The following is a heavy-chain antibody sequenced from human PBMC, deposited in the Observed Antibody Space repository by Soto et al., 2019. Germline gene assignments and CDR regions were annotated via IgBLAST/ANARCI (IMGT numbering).Heavy chain of an antibody. Sequence: ASVKVSCKASGYTFTSYAMHWVRQAPGQRLEWMGWINAGNGNTKYSQKFRGRVTITRDTSASTAYMELSSLRSEDTAVYYCAGGDGYTYHYYGMDVWGQGTTVTVSS. J-gene: IGHJ6*02. V-gene: IGHV1-3*01. CDR1: GYTFTSYA. CDR2: INAGNGNT. CDR3: AGGDGYTYHYYGMDV. D-gene: IGHD5-12*01.